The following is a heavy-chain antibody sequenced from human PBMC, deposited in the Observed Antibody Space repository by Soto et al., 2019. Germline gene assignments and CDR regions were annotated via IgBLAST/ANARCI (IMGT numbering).Heavy chain of an antibody. Sequence: EVQLLESGGGLVQPGGSLRLSCAASGFTFSNYAVSWVRQAPGKGLEWVSDISGSGGSTYYADSVKGRFTISRDNSKNTLSLHMNSLTAEDTAVYYCAKSPTGWAGWYFDLWGRGTLVTVSS. V-gene: IGHV3-23*01. J-gene: IGHJ2*01. CDR3: AKSPTGWAGWYFDL. CDR1: GFTFSNYA. D-gene: IGHD6-19*01. CDR2: ISGSGGST.